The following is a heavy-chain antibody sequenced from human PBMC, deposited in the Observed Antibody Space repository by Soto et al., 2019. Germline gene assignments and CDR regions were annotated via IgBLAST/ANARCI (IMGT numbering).Heavy chain of an antibody. J-gene: IGHJ6*02. CDR1: GGSISSYY. V-gene: IGHV4-59*01. Sequence: LETLSLTCTVSGGSISSYYWSWIRQPPGKGLEWIGYIYYSGSTNYNPSLKSRVTISVDTSKNQFSLKLSSVTAADTAVYYCARGYYDFWSGYYTDYYYGMDVWGQGTTVTVSS. CDR2: IYYSGST. CDR3: ARGYYDFWSGYYTDYYYGMDV. D-gene: IGHD3-3*01.